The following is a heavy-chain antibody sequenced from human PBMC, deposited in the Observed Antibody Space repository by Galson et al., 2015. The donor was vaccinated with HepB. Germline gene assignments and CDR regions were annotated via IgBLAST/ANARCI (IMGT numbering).Heavy chain of an antibody. Sequence: SVKVSCKASGYTFTSYAMHWVRQAPGQRLEWMGWINAGNGNTKYSQKFQGRVTITRDTSASTAYMELSSLRSEDTAVYYCARASQAAADACDIWGQGTMVTVSS. CDR2: INAGNGNT. J-gene: IGHJ3*02. CDR3: ARASQAAADACDI. CDR1: GYTFTSYA. D-gene: IGHD6-13*01. V-gene: IGHV1-3*01.